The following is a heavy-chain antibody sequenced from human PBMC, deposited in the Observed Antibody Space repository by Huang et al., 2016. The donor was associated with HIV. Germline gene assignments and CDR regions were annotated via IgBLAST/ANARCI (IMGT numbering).Heavy chain of an antibody. CDR3: ARSVGPFDY. D-gene: IGHD2-15*01. CDR2: IYSDEGK. CDR1: GFSLTTPGVS. Sequence: QIALKESGPTLVKPTQTLTLTCTFSGFSLTTPGVSVGWIRQPPGKTLEWLALIYSDEGKRYSPTLKSRLTIAKDTARKQLVLTMTKMAPVDTAKSYCARSVGPFDYWGQGTLVTVSS. V-gene: IGHV2-5*02. J-gene: IGHJ4*02.